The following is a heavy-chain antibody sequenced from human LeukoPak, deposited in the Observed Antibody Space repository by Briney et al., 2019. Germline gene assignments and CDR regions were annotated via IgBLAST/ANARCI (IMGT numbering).Heavy chain of an antibody. D-gene: IGHD1-26*01. CDR2: IYSGGST. CDR1: GFTVSSNY. CDR3: ARFSGSYLFAFDI. J-gene: IGHJ3*02. V-gene: IGHV3-66*01. Sequence: GGSLRLSCAASGFTVSSNYMSWVRQAPGKGLEWVSVIYSGGSTYYADSVKGRFTISRDNSKNTLYLQMNSLRAEDTAVYYCARFSGSYLFAFDIWGQGTMVTVSS.